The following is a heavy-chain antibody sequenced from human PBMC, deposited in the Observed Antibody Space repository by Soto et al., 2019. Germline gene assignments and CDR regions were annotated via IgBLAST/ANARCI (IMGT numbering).Heavy chain of an antibody. CDR1: GFTFSNFN. CDR3: ARIYRRDGNKYADY. D-gene: IGHD3-16*02. Sequence: EVQLVESGGGLVQPGESLRLSCAASGFTFSNFNMHWVRQAPGKGLEWISYISASNTTVYYGDSVKSRFTISSDNAANSLYLQMNSLRDEDTAVYYGARIYRRDGNKYADYWGQGTLVTVAS. CDR2: ISASNTTV. V-gene: IGHV3-48*02. J-gene: IGHJ4*02.